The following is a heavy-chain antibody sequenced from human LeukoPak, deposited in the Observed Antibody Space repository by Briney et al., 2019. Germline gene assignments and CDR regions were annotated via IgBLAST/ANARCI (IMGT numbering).Heavy chain of an antibody. CDR1: GFTFSSYW. V-gene: IGHV3-66*01. J-gene: IGHJ4*02. CDR2: IYSGGSA. Sequence: PGGSLRLSCAASGFTFSSYWMSWVRQAPGKGLEWVSVIYSGGSAYYADSVKGRFTISRDNSKNTLYLQMNSLRAEDTAVYYCASRFGTRDYLAYWGQGTLVTVSS. D-gene: IGHD3-10*01. CDR3: ASRFGTRDYLAY.